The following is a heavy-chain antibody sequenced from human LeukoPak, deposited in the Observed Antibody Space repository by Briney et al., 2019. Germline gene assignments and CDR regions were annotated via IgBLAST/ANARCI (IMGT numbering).Heavy chain of an antibody. CDR3: ASRPSGYPYYFDY. Sequence: SETLSLTCTVSGGSISSHYWSWIRQPPGKGLEWIGYIYYSGSTNYNPSLKSRVTISVDTSKNQFSLKLSSVTAADTAVDYCASRPSGYPYYFDYWGQGTLVTVSS. J-gene: IGHJ4*02. V-gene: IGHV4-59*11. CDR1: GGSISSHY. CDR2: IYYSGST. D-gene: IGHD3-3*01.